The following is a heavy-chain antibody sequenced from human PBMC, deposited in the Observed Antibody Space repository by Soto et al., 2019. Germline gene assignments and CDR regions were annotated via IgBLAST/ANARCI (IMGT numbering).Heavy chain of an antibody. V-gene: IGHV3-21*01. J-gene: IGHJ6*02. CDR3: ARDRSPLYGYGMDV. CDR1: GFTFSSYS. CDR2: ISSSSSYI. Sequence: SLRLSCAASGFTFSSYSMNWVRQAPGQGLEWVSSISSSSSYIYYADSVKGRFTISRDNAKNSLYLQMNSLRAEDTAVYYCARDRSPLYGYGMDVWGQGTTVTVSS. D-gene: IGHD3-10*01.